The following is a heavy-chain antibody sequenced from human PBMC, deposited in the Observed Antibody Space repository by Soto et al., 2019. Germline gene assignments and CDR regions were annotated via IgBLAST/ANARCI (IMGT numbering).Heavy chain of an antibody. CDR2: ISSSGSTI. D-gene: IGHD3-22*01. J-gene: IGHJ3*02. CDR3: TDSSGYYDAFDI. CDR1: GFTFSSYE. V-gene: IGHV3-48*03. Sequence: EVQLVESGGGLVQPGGSLRLSCAASGFTFSSYEMNWVRQAPGKGLEWVSYISSSGSTIYYADSVKGRFTISRDNAKNSLYLQMYSLRAEDTAVYYCTDSSGYYDAFDIWGQGTMVTVSS.